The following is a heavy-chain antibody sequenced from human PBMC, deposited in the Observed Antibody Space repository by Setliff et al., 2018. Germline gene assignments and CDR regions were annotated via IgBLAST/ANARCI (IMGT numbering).Heavy chain of an antibody. CDR2: IYHDGND. CDR3: ARMSGFQYMDV. D-gene: IGHD3-3*01. J-gene: IGHJ6*03. V-gene: IGHV4-4*02. CDR1: GASINSLSW. Sequence: PSETLSLTCTVSGASINSLSWWSWVRQPPGKGLEWIGEIYHDGNDKYTPSVHYSPSLKSRVTISLDTSNNQFSLSLSSVTAADTAVYYCARMSGFQYMDVWGKGTTVTVSS.